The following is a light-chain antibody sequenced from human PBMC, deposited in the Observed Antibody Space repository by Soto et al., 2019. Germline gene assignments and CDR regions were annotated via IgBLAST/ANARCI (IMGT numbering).Light chain of an antibody. CDR1: QSVSSY. CDR3: QQRSNWPPYT. Sequence: EIVLTQSPATLSLSLGERATLSCRASQSVSSYLAWYQQKAGQAPRLLIYDASNMATGIPARFSGSGSGTDFTLTISSLEPEDFAVYYCQQRSNWPPYTFGQGTKLEIK. CDR2: DAS. J-gene: IGKJ2*01. V-gene: IGKV3-11*01.